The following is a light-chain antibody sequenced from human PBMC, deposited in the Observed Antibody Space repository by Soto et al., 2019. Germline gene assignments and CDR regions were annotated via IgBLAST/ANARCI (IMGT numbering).Light chain of an antibody. CDR2: EGT. V-gene: IGLV2-23*01. J-gene: IGLJ1*01. Sequence: QSVLTQPASVSGSPGQSITISCTGTSSDVGSSNLVSWYQQHPGKAPKLIIYEGTRRPSGVSGRFSGSMSGNTASLTISGLQAEDEADYYCCSFARSDTSYVFGTGTKVTVL. CDR1: SSDVGSSNL. CDR3: CSFARSDTSYV.